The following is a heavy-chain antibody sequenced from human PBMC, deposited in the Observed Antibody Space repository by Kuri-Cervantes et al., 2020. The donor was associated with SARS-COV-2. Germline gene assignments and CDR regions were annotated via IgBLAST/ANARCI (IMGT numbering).Heavy chain of an antibody. CDR1: GGSFSGYY. Sequence: SETLSLTCAVYGGSFSGYYWSWIRQPPGKGLEWIGSIYYSGSTYYNPSLKSRVTISVDTSKNQFSLKLSSVTAADTAVYYCARTVELEPTAGDAFDIWGQGTMVTVSS. CDR2: IYYSGST. V-gene: IGHV4-34*01. J-gene: IGHJ3*02. CDR3: ARTVELEPTAGDAFDI. D-gene: IGHD1-1*01.